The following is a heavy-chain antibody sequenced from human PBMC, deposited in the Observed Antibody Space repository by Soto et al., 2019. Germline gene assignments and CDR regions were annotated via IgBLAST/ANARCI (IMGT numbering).Heavy chain of an antibody. CDR3: TKDRVPDGIYSFDY. V-gene: IGHV3-15*07. CDR1: GFTFSNAW. CDR2: IKSKNDGGTTT. Sequence: GGSLRLSCAASGFTFSNAWINWVRQVPGKGLEWVGRIKSKNDGGTTTYYRDSVKGRFTIFKDKSMNTVYLQMNSLTVEDAAVYYCTKDRVPDGIYSFDYWGQGALVTVSS. D-gene: IGHD2-15*01. J-gene: IGHJ4*02.